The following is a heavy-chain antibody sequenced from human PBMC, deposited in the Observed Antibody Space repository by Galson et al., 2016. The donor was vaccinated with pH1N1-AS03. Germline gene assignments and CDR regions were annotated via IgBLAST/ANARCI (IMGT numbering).Heavy chain of an antibody. J-gene: IGHJ5*02. V-gene: IGHV4-38-2*02. CDR2: SYHTGST. CDR1: GYSMTSGYF. CDR3: VVLTPGYTSGGGSVDH. D-gene: IGHD5-18*01. Sequence: ETLSLTCTVFGYSMTSGYFWGWIRQPPGKGLEWIGSSYHTGSTYYNPSLKSRVSVSVDTSVNQFSLRLTSVTAADTAIYYCVVLTPGYTSGGGSVDHWGQGTLVAVSS.